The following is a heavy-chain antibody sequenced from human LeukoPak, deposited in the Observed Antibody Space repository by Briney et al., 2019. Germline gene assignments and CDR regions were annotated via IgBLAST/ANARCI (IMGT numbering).Heavy chain of an antibody. CDR2: IYYSGST. J-gene: IGHJ6*02. CDR3: ARTAYYYYGVDV. Sequence: SETLSLTCTVSGGSISSYYWSWIRQPPGKGLEWIGYIYYSGSTNYNPSLKSRVTISVDTSKNQFSLKLSSVTAADTAVYYCARTAYYYYGVDVWGQGTTVTVSS. CDR1: GGSISSYY. V-gene: IGHV4-59*08.